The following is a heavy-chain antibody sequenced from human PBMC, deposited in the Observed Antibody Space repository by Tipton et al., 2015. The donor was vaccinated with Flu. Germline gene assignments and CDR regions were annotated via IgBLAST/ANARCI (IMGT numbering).Heavy chain of an antibody. J-gene: IGHJ4*02. Sequence: SLRLSCGASGFAFGFYGMCWVRQAPGKGLEWVSDIGGSGDNTHYADSVKGRFTISRDNSKNTLYLQMNSLRDEDTAIYYCAKDFNWGSTWGQGTLVTVSS. V-gene: IGHV3-23*01. D-gene: IGHD7-27*01. CDR1: GFAFGFYG. CDR3: AKDFNWGST. CDR2: IGGSGDNT.